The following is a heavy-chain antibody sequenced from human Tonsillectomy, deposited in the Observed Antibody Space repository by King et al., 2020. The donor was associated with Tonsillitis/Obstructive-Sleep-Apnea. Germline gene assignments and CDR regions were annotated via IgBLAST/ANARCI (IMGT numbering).Heavy chain of an antibody. CDR2: INNDGSST. CDR3: ARDRGYSSSSVN. CDR1: GFTFRNYW. J-gene: IGHJ4*02. Sequence: DVQLVESGGGLVQPGGSLRLSCAASGFTFRNYWMHWVRQAPGKGLLWVSRINNDGSSTSYADSVKGRFTISRDNAKNTLYLQMNSLRAEHTAVYYCARDRGYSSSSVNWGQGTLVTVSS. D-gene: IGHD6-6*01. V-gene: IGHV3-74*01.